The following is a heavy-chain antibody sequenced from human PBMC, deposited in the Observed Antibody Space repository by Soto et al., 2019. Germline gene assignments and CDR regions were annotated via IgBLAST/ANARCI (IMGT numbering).Heavy chain of an antibody. J-gene: IGHJ5*02. Sequence: SETLSLTCTVSGDSISSYFWSWIRQPPGKGLEWIVYIYYSGSTNYNPSLKSRVTISVDTSKNQFSLKLSSVTAAHTAVYYCARDPKGNNWFDPWGQGTLVTVSS. V-gene: IGHV4-59*01. CDR3: ARDPKGNNWFDP. CDR1: GDSISSYF. CDR2: IYYSGST.